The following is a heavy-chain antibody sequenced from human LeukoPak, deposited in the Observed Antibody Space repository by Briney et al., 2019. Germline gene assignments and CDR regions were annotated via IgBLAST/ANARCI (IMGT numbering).Heavy chain of an antibody. Sequence: GRSLRLSCAASGFTFSSYGMHWVRQAPGKGLEWVAVIWYDGSNKYYADSVKGRFTISRDNSKNTPYLQMNSLRAEDTAVYYCAKDTGSSGYYDYWGQGTLVTVSS. CDR3: AKDTGSSGYYDY. J-gene: IGHJ4*02. D-gene: IGHD3-22*01. CDR1: GFTFSSYG. V-gene: IGHV3-33*06. CDR2: IWYDGSNK.